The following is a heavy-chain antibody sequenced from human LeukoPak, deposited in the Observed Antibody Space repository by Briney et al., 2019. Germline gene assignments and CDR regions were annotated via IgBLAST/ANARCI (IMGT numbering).Heavy chain of an antibody. CDR2: TSWNSGSI. Sequence: GRSLRLSCAASGFTFDDYAMHWVRQAPGKGLEWVSGTSWNSGSIGYADSVKGRFTISRDNAKNSLYLQMNSLRAEDTALYYCAKDGIAVAGYYFDYWGQGTLVTVSS. J-gene: IGHJ4*02. CDR1: GFTFDDYA. V-gene: IGHV3-9*01. CDR3: AKDGIAVAGYYFDY. D-gene: IGHD6-19*01.